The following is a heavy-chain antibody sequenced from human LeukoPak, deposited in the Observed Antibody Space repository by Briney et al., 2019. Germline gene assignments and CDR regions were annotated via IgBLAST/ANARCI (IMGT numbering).Heavy chain of an antibody. CDR1: GGSISSSSYY. V-gene: IGHV4-39*07. CDR2: IYFGGST. Sequence: SETLSPTCTVSGGSISSSSYYWGWIRQPPGKGLEWIGSIYFGGSTYYNPSLKSRVTISVDTSKNQFSLKLSSVTAADTAVYYCARVNRRGSWDDFWGQGTLVTVSS. CDR3: ARVNRRGSWDDF. D-gene: IGHD2-15*01. J-gene: IGHJ4*02.